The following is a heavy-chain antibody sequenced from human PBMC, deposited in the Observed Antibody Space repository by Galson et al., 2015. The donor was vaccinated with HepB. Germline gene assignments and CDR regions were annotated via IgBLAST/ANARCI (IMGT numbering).Heavy chain of an antibody. Sequence: SLRLSCAASGFTFSSYWMSWVRQAPGKGLEWVANIKQDGSEKYYVDSVKGRFTISRDNAKNSLYLQMNILRAEDTAVYYCARDISWYQEGGKYYYYGMDVWGQGTTVTVSS. D-gene: IGHD6-13*01. CDR1: GFTFSSYW. CDR3: ARDISWYQEGGKYYYYGMDV. CDR2: IKQDGSEK. V-gene: IGHV3-7*03. J-gene: IGHJ6*02.